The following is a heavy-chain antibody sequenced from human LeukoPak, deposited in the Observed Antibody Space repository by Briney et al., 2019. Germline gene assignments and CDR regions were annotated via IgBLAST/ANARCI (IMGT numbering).Heavy chain of an antibody. Sequence: GGSLRLSCAASGCTFSSNWMSWVRQAPGKGLEWVANIKQDGSEKYYVDSVKGRFTISRDNAKNTLYLQMNSLRAEDTAVYYCVSYTSIGWRGQGTLVTVSS. V-gene: IGHV3-7*01. CDR3: VSYTSIGW. D-gene: IGHD5-18*01. J-gene: IGHJ4*02. CDR2: IKQDGSEK. CDR1: GCTFSSNW.